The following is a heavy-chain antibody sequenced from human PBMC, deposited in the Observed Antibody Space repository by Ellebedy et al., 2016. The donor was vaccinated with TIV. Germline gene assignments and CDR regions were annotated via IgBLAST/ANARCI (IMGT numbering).Heavy chain of an antibody. CDR1: GYTFTSYA. Sequence: ASVKVSXXASGYTFTSYAMHWVRQAPGQRLEWMGWINAGNGNTKYSQKFQGRVTITRDTSASTAYMELSSLRSEDTAVYYCAREAAGFRFDPWGQGTLVTVSS. CDR3: AREAAGFRFDP. V-gene: IGHV1-3*01. D-gene: IGHD6-13*01. CDR2: INAGNGNT. J-gene: IGHJ5*02.